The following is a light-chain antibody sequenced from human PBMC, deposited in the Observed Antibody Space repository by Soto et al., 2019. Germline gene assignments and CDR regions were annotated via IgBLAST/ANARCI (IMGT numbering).Light chain of an antibody. CDR1: QTVRDN. V-gene: IGKV3D-15*01. CDR3: QQYNNWPLT. Sequence: EVVMTQSPATLSVSPGERATLSCSASQTVRDNLGWYQQKPGQPPRLLIYGATTRATGIPARFSGSGSGTEFTLTISSLQAEDFAVYYCQQYNNWPLTFGGGTKVEIK. J-gene: IGKJ4*01. CDR2: GAT.